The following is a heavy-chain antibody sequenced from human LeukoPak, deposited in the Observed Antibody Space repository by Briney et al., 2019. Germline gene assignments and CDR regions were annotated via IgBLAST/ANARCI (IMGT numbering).Heavy chain of an antibody. D-gene: IGHD5-24*01. V-gene: IGHV4-39*07. CDR3: ASIEMATFPFDY. J-gene: IGHJ4*02. CDR1: GGSISSSSYY. Sequence: PSETLSLTCTVSGGSISSSSYYWGWIRQPPGKGPEWIGSIYYSGSTYYNPSLKSRVTISVDTSKNQFSLKLSSVTAADTAVYYCASIEMATFPFDYWGQGTLVTVSS. CDR2: IYYSGST.